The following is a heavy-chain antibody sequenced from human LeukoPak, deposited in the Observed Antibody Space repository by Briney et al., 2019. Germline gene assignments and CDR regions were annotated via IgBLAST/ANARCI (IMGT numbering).Heavy chain of an antibody. Sequence: SVKVSCKASGGTFSSYTISWVRQAPGQGLEWMRRIIPILGIANYAQKFQGRVTITADKSTSTAYMELSSLRSEDTAVYYCARGVLVLVGERNADWGQGTLVTVSS. CDR2: IIPILGIA. D-gene: IGHD3-10*01. V-gene: IGHV1-69*02. CDR1: GGTFSSYT. CDR3: ARGVLVLVGERNAD. J-gene: IGHJ4*02.